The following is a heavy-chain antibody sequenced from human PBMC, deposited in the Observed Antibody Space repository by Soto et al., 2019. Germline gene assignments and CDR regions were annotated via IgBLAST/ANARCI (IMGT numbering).Heavy chain of an antibody. CDR2: IYYSGNT. D-gene: IGHD5-12*01. Sequence: LSLTCTVSGGSISSGGYYWNWIRQHPGMGLEWIGYIYYSGNTYYNPSLQSRVTISVDTSKNQFSLQLSSVTAADTAVYYCARGYSGFPTVFDYWGQGTLVTVS. J-gene: IGHJ4*02. CDR1: GGSISSGGYY. V-gene: IGHV4-31*03. CDR3: ARGYSGFPTVFDY.